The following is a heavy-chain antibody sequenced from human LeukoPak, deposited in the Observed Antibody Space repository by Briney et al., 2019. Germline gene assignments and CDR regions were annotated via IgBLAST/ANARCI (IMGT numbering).Heavy chain of an antibody. Sequence: GESLKISCKGSGYSFTSYWIGWVRQMPGKGMEWMGIIYPGDSDTRYSPSFQGQVTISADKSISTAYLQWSSLKASDTAMYYCATPIAAAGGGLGYWGQGTLVTVSS. CDR3: ATPIAAAGGGLGY. D-gene: IGHD6-13*01. CDR1: GYSFTSYW. CDR2: IYPGDSDT. V-gene: IGHV5-51*01. J-gene: IGHJ4*02.